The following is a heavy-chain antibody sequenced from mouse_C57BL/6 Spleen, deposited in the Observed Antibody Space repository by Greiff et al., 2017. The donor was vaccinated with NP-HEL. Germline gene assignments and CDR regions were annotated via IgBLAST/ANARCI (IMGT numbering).Heavy chain of an antibody. Sequence: QVQLKESGAELVKPGASVKISCKASGYAFSSYWMNWVKQRPGKGLEWIGQIYPGDGDTNYNGKFKGKATLTADKSSSTAYMQLSSLTSEDSAVYFCARSDYDYDRTWFAYWGQGTLVTVSA. CDR3: ARSDYDYDRTWFAY. CDR2: IYPGDGDT. D-gene: IGHD2-4*01. V-gene: IGHV1-80*01. J-gene: IGHJ3*01. CDR1: GYAFSSYW.